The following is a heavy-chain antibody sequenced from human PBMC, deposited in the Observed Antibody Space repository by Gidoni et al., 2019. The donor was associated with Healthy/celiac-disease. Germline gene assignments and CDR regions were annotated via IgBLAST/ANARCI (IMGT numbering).Heavy chain of an antibody. J-gene: IGHJ4*02. CDR3: ARGGGSGPAALFAPYDY. Sequence: QVQLVVSGGGVVQPGRSRRLPCAASGFTSRSSGMHWVRQAPGKGLEWVAVIWYDGSNKYYADSVKGRFTISRDNSKNTLYLQMNSLRAEDTAVYYCARGGGSGPAALFAPYDYWGQGTLVTVSS. D-gene: IGHD2-2*01. CDR1: GFTSRSSG. V-gene: IGHV3-33*08. CDR2: IWYDGSNK.